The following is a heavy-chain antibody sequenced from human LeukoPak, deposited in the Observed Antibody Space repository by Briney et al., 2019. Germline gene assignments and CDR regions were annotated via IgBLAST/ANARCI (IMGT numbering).Heavy chain of an antibody. D-gene: IGHD2-2*02. CDR1: GGTFSSYA. CDR2: IIPIFGTA. J-gene: IGHJ6*02. CDR3: AREGLASSYNYPTNYGMDV. Sequence: GASVKVSCKASGGTFSSYAISWVRQAPGQGLEWMGGIIPIFGTANYAQKFQGRVTITADESTSTAYMELSSLRSEDTAVYYCAREGLASSYNYPTNYGMDVWGQGTTVTVSS. V-gene: IGHV1-69*01.